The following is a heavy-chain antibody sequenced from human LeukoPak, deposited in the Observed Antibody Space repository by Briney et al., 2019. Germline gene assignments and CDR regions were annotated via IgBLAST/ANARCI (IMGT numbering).Heavy chain of an antibody. Sequence: SETLSLTCAVYGGSFSGNYWSWIRQPPGKNLEWIGEINHSGNTNYSPSLKSRVTISLDTSKNQFSLKLHSVTAADTAMYYCTRSEPPYPFDSWGQGTLVTVSS. CDR2: INHSGNT. V-gene: IGHV4-34*01. CDR1: GGSFSGNY. CDR3: TRSEPPYPFDS. J-gene: IGHJ4*02.